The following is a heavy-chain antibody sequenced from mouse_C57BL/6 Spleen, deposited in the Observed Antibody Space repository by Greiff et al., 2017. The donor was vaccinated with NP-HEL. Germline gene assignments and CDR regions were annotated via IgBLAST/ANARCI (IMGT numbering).Heavy chain of an antibody. D-gene: IGHD1-1*01. Sequence: QVQLQQPGAELVRPGSSVKLSCKASGYTFTSYWMHWVKQRPIQGLEWIGNIDPSDSETHYNQKFKDKATLTVDKSSSTAYMQLSSLTSEDSAVYYCARLNDGSSLWSFDVWGTGTTVTVSS. V-gene: IGHV1-52*01. J-gene: IGHJ1*03. CDR1: GYTFTSYW. CDR2: IDPSDSET. CDR3: ARLNDGSSLWSFDV.